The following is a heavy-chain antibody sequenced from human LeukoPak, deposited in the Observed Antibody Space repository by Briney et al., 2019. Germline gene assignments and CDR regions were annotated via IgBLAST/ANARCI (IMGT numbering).Heavy chain of an antibody. CDR1: GVIFSSYA. V-gene: IGHV3-23*01. Sequence: PGGSLRLSCAASGVIFSSYAMNWVRQAPGEGLEWGSAISGNGGSACYADSVKGRFTIYRDNSKNTLYLQMNSLRVEDAAVYYWSKDRYLLDYWGQGTLVTVSS. CDR2: ISGNGGSA. J-gene: IGHJ4*02. CDR3: SKDRYLLDY. D-gene: IGHD3-16*02.